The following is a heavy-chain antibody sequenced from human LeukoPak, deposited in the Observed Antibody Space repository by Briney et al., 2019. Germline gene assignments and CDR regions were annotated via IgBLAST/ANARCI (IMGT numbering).Heavy chain of an antibody. CDR2: IKQDGSEK. Sequence: GGSLRLSCTASGFTFGDYAMSWFRQAPGKGLEWVANIKQDGSEKYYVDSVKGRFTISRDNAKNSLYLQMNSLRAEDTAVYYCAREYCTNGVCYPLDYWGQGTLVTVSS. J-gene: IGHJ4*02. CDR1: GFTFGDYA. V-gene: IGHV3-7*01. CDR3: AREYCTNGVCYPLDY. D-gene: IGHD2-8*01.